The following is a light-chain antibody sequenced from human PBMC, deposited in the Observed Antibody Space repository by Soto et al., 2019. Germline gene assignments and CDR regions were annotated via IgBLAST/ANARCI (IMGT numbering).Light chain of an antibody. CDR3: CSYSSSSTVV. CDR2: EVS. J-gene: IGLJ2*01. Sequence: QSALTQPASVSGSPGQSITISCTGTSSDVGGYNYVSWYQQHPGKAPKLMIYEVSNRPSGVSNRFSGSKSGNTASLTISGLLAADEADYYCCSYSSSSTVVFGGGTKVTVL. CDR1: SSDVGGYNY. V-gene: IGLV2-14*01.